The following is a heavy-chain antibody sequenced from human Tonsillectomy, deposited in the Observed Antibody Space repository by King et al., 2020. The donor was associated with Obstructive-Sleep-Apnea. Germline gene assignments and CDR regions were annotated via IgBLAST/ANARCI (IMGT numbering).Heavy chain of an antibody. CDR3: ARVRNYDQDY. V-gene: IGHV4-38-2*02. Sequence: QLQESGPGLVKPSENLSLTCTVSGYSISSGYYWGWVRQPPGKGLEWIGTIYHSGSTYYNPSLKSRVTISVDTSKNQFSLKLRSVTAADTAVYYCARVRNYDQDYWGQGSLVTVSS. J-gene: IGHJ4*02. CDR2: IYHSGST. D-gene: IGHD3-22*01. CDR1: GYSISSGYY.